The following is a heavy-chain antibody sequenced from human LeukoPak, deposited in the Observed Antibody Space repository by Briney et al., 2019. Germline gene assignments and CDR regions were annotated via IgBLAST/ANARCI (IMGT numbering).Heavy chain of an antibody. CDR2: IYSCGST. CDR3: AELGITMIGGV. D-gene: IGHD3-10*02. J-gene: IGHJ6*04. Sequence: GGSLRLSGAASGFTVSSNYMSWVRQAPGKGLEWVSVIYSCGSTYYADSVKGRFTISRDNSKNTLYLQMNSLRAEDTAVYYCAELGITMIGGVWGKGTTVTISS. CDR1: GFTVSSNY. V-gene: IGHV3-66*01.